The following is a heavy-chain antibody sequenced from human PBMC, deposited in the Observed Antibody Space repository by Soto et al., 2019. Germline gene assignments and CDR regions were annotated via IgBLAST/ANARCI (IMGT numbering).Heavy chain of an antibody. CDR3: ARGEFTFGYFDY. J-gene: IGHJ4*02. Sequence: PGGSLRLSCAASGFTFSDYYLRWIRQAPGKGLEWVSYISSSSSYTNYADSVKGRFTISRDNAKNSLYLQMNSLRAEDTAVYYCARGEFTFGYFDYWGQGTLVTVSS. CDR1: GFTFSDYY. CDR2: ISSSSSYT. D-gene: IGHD3-10*01. V-gene: IGHV3-11*06.